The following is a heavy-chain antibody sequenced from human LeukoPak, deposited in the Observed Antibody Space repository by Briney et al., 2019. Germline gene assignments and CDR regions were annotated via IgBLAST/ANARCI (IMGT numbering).Heavy chain of an antibody. CDR1: GGSIRTFY. D-gene: IGHD3-22*01. CDR3: AGERSGYYYDRFDY. V-gene: IGHV4-59*08. J-gene: IGHJ4*02. CDR2: IYYSGNT. Sequence: SETLSLTCTVSGGSIRTFYWSWIRQPPGKGLEWIGYIYYSGNTKYNPSLKSRVSMSVGTSNNHFSLRLSSVTAADTAVYFCAGERSGYYYDRFDYWGQGNLVTVSS.